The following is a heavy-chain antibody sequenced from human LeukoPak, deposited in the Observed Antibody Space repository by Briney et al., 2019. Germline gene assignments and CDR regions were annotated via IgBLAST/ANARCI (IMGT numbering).Heavy chain of an antibody. CDR3: AKLDYSSSFEYGAFDI. D-gene: IGHD6-13*01. V-gene: IGHV3-23*01. J-gene: IGHJ3*02. Sequence: SGGSLRLSCAASGFTFSSYAMSWVRQAPGKGLEWVSAISGSGGSTYYADSVKGRFTISRDNSKNTLYLQMNSLRAEDTAVYYCAKLDYSSSFEYGAFDIWGQGTMVTVSS. CDR1: GFTFSSYA. CDR2: ISGSGGST.